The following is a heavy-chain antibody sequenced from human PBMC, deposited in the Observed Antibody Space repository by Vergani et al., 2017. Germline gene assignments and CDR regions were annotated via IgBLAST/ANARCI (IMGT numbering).Heavy chain of an antibody. D-gene: IGHD6-19*01. CDR2: INPTTGNP. Sequence: QEHLVQSGSELKKPGASVKVSCKASGYSFNNYAIHWVRQAPGQGLEWMGWINPTTGNPTYARAFTGRFVFSLDTSISTAYLEIGSLKAEDTAVYFCARANRGRLAVGATDAWGQGTLLTVSS. J-gene: IGHJ5*02. CDR1: GYSFNNYA. CDR3: ARANRGRLAVGATDA. V-gene: IGHV7-4-1*01.